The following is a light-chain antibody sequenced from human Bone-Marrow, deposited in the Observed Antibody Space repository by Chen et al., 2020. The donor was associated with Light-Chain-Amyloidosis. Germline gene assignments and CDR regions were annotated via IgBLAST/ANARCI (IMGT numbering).Light chain of an antibody. V-gene: IGLV3-25*03. J-gene: IGLJ2*01. CDR2: NDS. CDR1: GLPKQY. CDR3: QSADTTDTLYVL. Sequence: SYELTQPPSVSVSPGPTARISWSGDGLPKQYAYWYQQKPGQAPVLVIYNDSERPSGIPERFSGSSSGTTVTLTISGVQAEDEADYYCQSADTTDTLYVLFGGGTKLTVL.